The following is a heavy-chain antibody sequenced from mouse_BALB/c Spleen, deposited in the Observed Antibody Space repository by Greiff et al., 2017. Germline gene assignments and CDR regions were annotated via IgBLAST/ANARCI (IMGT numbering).Heavy chain of an antibody. CDR3: ARSSTDWYFDV. CDR2: INPYNDGT. D-gene: IGHD4-1*02. J-gene: IGHJ1*01. V-gene: IGHV1-14*01. Sequence: EVKLMESGPELVKPGASVKMSCKASGYTFTSYVMHWVKQKPGQGLEWIGYINPYNDGTKYNEKFKGKATLTSDKSSSTAYMELSSLTSEDSAVYYCARSSTDWYFDVWGAGTTVTVSS. CDR1: GYTFTSYV.